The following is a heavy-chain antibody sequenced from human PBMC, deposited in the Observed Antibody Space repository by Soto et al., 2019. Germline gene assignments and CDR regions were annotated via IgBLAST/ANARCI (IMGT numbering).Heavy chain of an antibody. J-gene: IGHJ6*02. CDR1: GFTFSSYG. V-gene: IGHV3-33*01. CDR2: IWYDGSNK. D-gene: IGHD2-2*01. Sequence: QVQLVESGGGVVQPGRSLRLSCAASGFTFSSYGMHWVRQPPGTGLEWVAVIWYDGSNKYYADSVKGRFTISRDNSKNTLYLQMNSLRAEDTAVYYCASRSNPYYYYGMDVWGQGTTVTVSS. CDR3: ASRSNPYYYYGMDV.